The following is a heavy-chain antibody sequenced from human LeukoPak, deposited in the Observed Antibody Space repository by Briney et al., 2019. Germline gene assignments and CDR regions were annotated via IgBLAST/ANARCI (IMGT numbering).Heavy chain of an antibody. V-gene: IGHV1-18*01. D-gene: IGHD3-16*01. CDR2: ISAYNGNT. CDR3: SVWTTADYYYDSLMDV. CDR1: GYTFTSYG. Sequence: ASVKVSCKASGYTFTSYGISWVRQAPGQGLEWMGWISAYNGNTNYAQKLQGRVTMTTDTSTSTAYMELRSLRSDDTAVYYCSVWTTADYYYDSLMDVWGQGTTVTVSS. J-gene: IGHJ6*02.